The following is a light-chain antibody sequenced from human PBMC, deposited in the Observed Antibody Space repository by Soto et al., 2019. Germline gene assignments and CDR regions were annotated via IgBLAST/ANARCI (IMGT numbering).Light chain of an antibody. J-gene: IGKJ1*01. CDR3: QQYGSSPVK. CDR2: GAS. CDR1: QSVSSSY. Sequence: EIVLTQSPGTLSLSPGERATLSCRASQSVSSSYLAWYQQKPGQAPRLLIYGASSRATGIPDRFSGSGSGTYFTLTISILEPEDFAVYYCQQYGSSPVKFGQGTKVEIK. V-gene: IGKV3-20*01.